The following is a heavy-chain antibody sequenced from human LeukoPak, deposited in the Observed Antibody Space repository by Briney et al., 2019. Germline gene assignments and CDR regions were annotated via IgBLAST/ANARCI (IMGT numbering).Heavy chain of an antibody. CDR2: ISYDGSNK. D-gene: IGHD6-13*01. V-gene: IGHV3-30*19. CDR1: GVTFSSYG. CDR3: ARGALGYENYFDY. Sequence: GGSLRLSCAASGVTFSSYGMNWVRQAPGKGLEWVAVISYDGSNKYYADSVKGRFTISRDNSKNTLYLQMNSLRAEDTAVYYCARGALGYENYFDYWGQGTLVTVSS. J-gene: IGHJ4*02.